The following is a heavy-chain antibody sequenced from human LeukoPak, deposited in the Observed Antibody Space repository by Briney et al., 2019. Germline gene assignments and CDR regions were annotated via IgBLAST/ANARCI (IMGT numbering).Heavy chain of an antibody. V-gene: IGHV1-2*02. J-gene: IGHJ4*02. CDR2: NNPNSCGT. Sequence: ASVNLSCTAAGSTFTCFAINWVRQSPGQGRGWRGWNNPNSCGTNYAQKFQGRVTMTRDRSISTAYMELSRLRSDDTAVYYCARGLGANGYIGYGYWGQGTRVTVSS. D-gene: IGHD5-12*01. CDR3: ARGLGANGYIGYGY. CDR1: GSTFTCFA.